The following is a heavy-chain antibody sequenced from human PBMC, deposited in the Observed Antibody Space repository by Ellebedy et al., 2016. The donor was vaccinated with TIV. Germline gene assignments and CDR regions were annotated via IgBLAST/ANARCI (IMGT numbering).Heavy chain of an antibody. Sequence: SETLSLTXTVSGGSISSYYWSWIRQPPGKGLEWIGYIYYSGSTNYNPSLKSRVTISVDTSKNQFSLKLSSVTAADTAVYYCARGGDFWSGPGIWGQGTLVTVSS. CDR3: ARGGDFWSGPGI. CDR1: GGSISSYY. J-gene: IGHJ4*02. D-gene: IGHD3-3*01. V-gene: IGHV4-59*13. CDR2: IYYSGST.